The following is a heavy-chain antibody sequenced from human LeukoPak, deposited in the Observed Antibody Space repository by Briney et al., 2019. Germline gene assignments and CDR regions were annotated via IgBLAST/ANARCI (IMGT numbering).Heavy chain of an antibody. D-gene: IGHD2-2*01. CDR2: IKTAGGTP. CDR1: GFAFSEAW. CDR3: QRVPLG. J-gene: IGHJ4*02. V-gene: IGHV3-15*01. Sequence: GGSLRLSCAASGFAFSEAWMSWARQAPGKGLEWVGLIKTAGGTPDYAAPVKGRFTISRDDSKNTLYLQMNSLKVEDSAVYFCQRVPLGWGQGTLVSVSS.